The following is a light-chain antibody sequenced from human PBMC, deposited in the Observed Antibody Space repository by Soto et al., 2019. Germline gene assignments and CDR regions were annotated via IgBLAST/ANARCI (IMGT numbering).Light chain of an antibody. CDR2: EVN. CDR1: SSDVGGYNY. CDR3: GSYAGSNNLGV. V-gene: IGLV2-8*01. J-gene: IGLJ2*01. Sequence: QSALTQPPSASGSPGQSVTISCTGTSSDVGGYNYVSWYQQHPGKAPKLMIYEVNKRPSGVPDRLSGSKSGNTASLTVSGLQAEDEDDYYYGSYAGSNNLGVFGGGTKLTVL.